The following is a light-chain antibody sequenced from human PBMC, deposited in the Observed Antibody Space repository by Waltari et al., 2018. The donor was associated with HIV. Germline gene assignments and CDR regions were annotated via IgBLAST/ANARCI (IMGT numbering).Light chain of an antibody. CDR2: EVY. Sequence: SALTKPASLSWSIGQAITIPCTGTSSYVGSYNLVSWYQHHPGKAPKLIIYEVYKRPSGVSNRFSGSKSGNTASLTVSGLQAEDEADYYCCSYAGSSIPFGGGTKLTVL. CDR1: SSYVGSYNL. CDR3: CSYAGSSIP. V-gene: IGLV2-23*02. J-gene: IGLJ2*01.